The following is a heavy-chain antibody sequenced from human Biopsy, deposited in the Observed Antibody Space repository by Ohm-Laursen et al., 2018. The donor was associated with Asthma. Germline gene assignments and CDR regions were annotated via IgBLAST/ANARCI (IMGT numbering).Heavy chain of an antibody. V-gene: IGHV4-61*05. J-gene: IGHJ4*02. CDR1: GGSIRTTNQY. CDR2: IYYSGST. CDR3: ARVTRITIFGVGGIQDY. Sequence: GTLSLTCTVSGGSIRTTNQYWGWIRQPPGKGLEWIGYIYYSGSTNYNPSLKSRVTISVDTSKNQFSLKLSSVTAADTAVYYCARVTRITIFGVGGIQDYWGQGTLVTVSS. D-gene: IGHD3-3*01.